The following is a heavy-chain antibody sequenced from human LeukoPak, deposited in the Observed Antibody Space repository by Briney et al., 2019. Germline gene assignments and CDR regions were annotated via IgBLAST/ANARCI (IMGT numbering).Heavy chain of an antibody. J-gene: IGHJ4*02. D-gene: IGHD6-13*01. Sequence: ASVKVSCKASGYTFTSYAMHWVRQAPGQRLEWMGWINAGNGNTKYSQKFQGRVTITRDTSASTAYMELSSLRSEDTAVYYCAREVAAAWSWFDYWGQGTLVTVSS. CDR1: GYTFTSYA. CDR2: INAGNGNT. CDR3: AREVAAAWSWFDY. V-gene: IGHV1-3*01.